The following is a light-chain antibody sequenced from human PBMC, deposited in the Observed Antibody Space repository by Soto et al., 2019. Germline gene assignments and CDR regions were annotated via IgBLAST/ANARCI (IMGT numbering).Light chain of an antibody. CDR3: SSYTTSNTGV. Sequence: QSVLTQPASVSGSPGQSITISCTGTSSDVGGYNYVSWYQQHPGKAPKVMIYEVTNRPSGVSNRFSGSKSGSTASLTISGLQAEDEADYYCSSYTTSNTGVFGGGTKVTVL. CDR2: EVT. J-gene: IGLJ3*02. CDR1: SSDVGGYNY. V-gene: IGLV2-14*01.